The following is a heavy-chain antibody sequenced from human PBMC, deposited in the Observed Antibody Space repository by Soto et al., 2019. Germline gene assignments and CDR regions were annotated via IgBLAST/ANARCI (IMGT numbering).Heavy chain of an antibody. D-gene: IGHD3-22*01. J-gene: IGHJ5*02. Sequence: SVKVSCKASGGTFSSYDISWVRHAPGQGPEWMGGIIPIFGTANYAQKFQGRVTITADESTSTAYMELSSLRSEDTAVYYCARGPHSSGCYYWFDPLRQGTLVTVSS. CDR1: GGTFSSYD. V-gene: IGHV1-69*13. CDR2: IIPIFGTA. CDR3: ARGPHSSGCYYWFDP.